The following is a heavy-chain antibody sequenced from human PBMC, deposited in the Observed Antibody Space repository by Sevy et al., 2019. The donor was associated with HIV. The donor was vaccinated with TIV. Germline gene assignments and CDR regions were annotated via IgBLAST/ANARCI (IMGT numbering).Heavy chain of an antibody. V-gene: IGHV1-24*01. CDR3: ATDLGTAFDI. J-gene: IGHJ3*02. Sequence: ASVKVSCKVSGYTLTELSMHWVRQAPGKWLEWMGGFDPEDGETIYAQKFQGRVTMTEDTSTDTAYMELSSLRSEDTAEYYCATDLGTAFDIWGQGTMVTVSS. CDR1: GYTLTELS. CDR2: FDPEDGET. D-gene: IGHD7-27*01.